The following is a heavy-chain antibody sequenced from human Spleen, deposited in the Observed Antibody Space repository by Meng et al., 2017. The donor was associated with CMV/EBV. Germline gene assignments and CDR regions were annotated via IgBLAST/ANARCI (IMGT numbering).Heavy chain of an antibody. CDR2: VSAETGDT. J-gene: IGHJ4*02. D-gene: IGHD4-17*01. CDR3: ARAGAAVTTNFDF. V-gene: IGHV1-18*01. CDR1: GYNFDSYG. Sequence: CKDSGYNFDSYGITWVRQAPGQGLEWVGWVSAETGDTNYGQKFQGRVTVTADTFTKTAYMEMRSLRSDDSAIYYCARAGAAVTTNFDFWGQGTLVTVSS.